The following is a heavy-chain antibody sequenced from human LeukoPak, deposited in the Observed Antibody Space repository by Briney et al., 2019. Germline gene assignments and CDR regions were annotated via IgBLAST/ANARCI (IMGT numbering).Heavy chain of an antibody. D-gene: IGHD3-22*01. CDR1: GGTFSSYA. V-gene: IGHV1-69*04. CDR2: IIPILGIA. CDR3: ATDSSGYYVEGTDAFDI. Sequence: SVKVSCKASGGTFSSYAISWVRQAPGQGLEWMGRIIPILGIANYAQKFQGRVTITADKSTSTAYMELSSLRSEDTAVYYCATDSSGYYVEGTDAFDIWGQGTMVTVSS. J-gene: IGHJ3*02.